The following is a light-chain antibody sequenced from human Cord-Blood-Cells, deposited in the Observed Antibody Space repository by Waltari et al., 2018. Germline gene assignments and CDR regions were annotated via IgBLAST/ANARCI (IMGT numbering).Light chain of an antibody. CDR1: QSVSSY. CDR3: QQRSNWPPT. Sequence: EIVLTQSPATLSLSPGERANLSCRASQSVSSYLAWYQQKPGQAPRLLIYDASNRAPGIPARFSGSGSGTDFTLTISSLEPEDFAVYYCQQRSNWPPTFGQGTKVEIK. J-gene: IGKJ1*01. CDR2: DAS. V-gene: IGKV3-11*01.